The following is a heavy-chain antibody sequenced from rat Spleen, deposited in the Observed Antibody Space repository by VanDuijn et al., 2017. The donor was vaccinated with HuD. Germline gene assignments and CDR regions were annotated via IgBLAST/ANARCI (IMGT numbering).Heavy chain of an antibody. CDR3: ASEVMDA. CDR2: ITTGGSDT. CDR1: GFTFSNYY. Sequence: EVQLVESGGGLVQPGRSMKLSCAASGFTFSNYYMAWVRQAPTRCLEWVASITTGGSDTYYRDSVKGRFTISRDNAKSTLYLQIDSQRSEDTATYYCASEVMDAWGQGVSVTVSS. J-gene: IGHJ4*01. V-gene: IGHV5-25*01.